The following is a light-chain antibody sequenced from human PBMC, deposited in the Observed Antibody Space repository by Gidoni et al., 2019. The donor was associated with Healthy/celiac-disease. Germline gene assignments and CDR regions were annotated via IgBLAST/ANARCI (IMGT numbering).Light chain of an antibody. J-gene: IGKJ1*01. V-gene: IGKV1-5*03. Sequence: DIQMTQSPSTLSASVGDRVTITCRASQSISSWLAWYQQKPGKAPKLLIYKASSLESGVPSRFSGSGSGTEFTLTISSLQPDDFATYYCQQFRAFXHXTKVEIK. CDR3: QQFRA. CDR1: QSISSW. CDR2: KAS.